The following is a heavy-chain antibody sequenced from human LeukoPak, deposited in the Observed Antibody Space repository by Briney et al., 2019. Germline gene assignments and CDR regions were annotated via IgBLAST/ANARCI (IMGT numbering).Heavy chain of an antibody. Sequence: ASVKVSCKASGYDFTSVGITWVRRAPGQGLEWMGWISPYNGNTRYAQKFQGRVAMTTDTSTTTAYMESRGLRFNDTAVYYCARAGSGSGWYFDYWGKGTLVTVSS. J-gene: IGHJ4*02. CDR3: ARAGSGSGWYFDY. V-gene: IGHV1-18*01. CDR2: ISPYNGNT. D-gene: IGHD6-19*01. CDR1: GYDFTSVG.